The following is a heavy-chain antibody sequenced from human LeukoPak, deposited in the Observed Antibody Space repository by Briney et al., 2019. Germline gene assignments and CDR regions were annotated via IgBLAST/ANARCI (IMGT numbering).Heavy chain of an antibody. Sequence: GGSLRLSCAAPGFTFSSYAMSWVRQAPGKGLEWVSAISGSGGSTYYADSVKGRFTISRDNSKNTLYLQMNSLRAEDTAVYHCAKGVITMVRGVIPYFDYWGQGTLVTVSS. CDR2: ISGSGGST. V-gene: IGHV3-23*01. D-gene: IGHD3-10*01. CDR3: AKGVITMVRGVIPYFDY. J-gene: IGHJ4*02. CDR1: GFTFSSYA.